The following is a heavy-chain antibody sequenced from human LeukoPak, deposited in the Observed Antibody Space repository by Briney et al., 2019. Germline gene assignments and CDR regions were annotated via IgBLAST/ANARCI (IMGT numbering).Heavy chain of an antibody. CDR1: GFTFSSYW. V-gene: IGHV3-7*01. Sequence: GGSLRLSCAASGFTFSSYWMSWLRRAPGKGLEWGHNKQQDGRENYYVVSENSRLTISRDNSTNSLYQQMNSLRAEDTAVYYCERDSRGAFDYWGQGTLVTVSS. CDR3: ERDSRGAFDY. CDR2: KQQDGREN. D-gene: IGHD3-10*01. J-gene: IGHJ4*02.